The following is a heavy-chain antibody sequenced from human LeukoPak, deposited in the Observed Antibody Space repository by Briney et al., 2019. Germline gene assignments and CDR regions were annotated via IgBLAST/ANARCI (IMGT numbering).Heavy chain of an antibody. V-gene: IGHV1-2*02. J-gene: IGHJ6*03. CDR2: INPNSGGT. D-gene: IGHD3-9*01. Sequence: ASVKVSCKASGYTFTGYYMHWVRQAPGQGLEWMGWINPNSGGTNYAQKFQGRVTMTRDTSISTAYMELSRLRSDDTAVYYCARAVGRLRYFDWLRDYYYMDVWGKGTTVTVSS. CDR3: ARAVGRLRYFDWLRDYYYMDV. CDR1: GYTFTGYY.